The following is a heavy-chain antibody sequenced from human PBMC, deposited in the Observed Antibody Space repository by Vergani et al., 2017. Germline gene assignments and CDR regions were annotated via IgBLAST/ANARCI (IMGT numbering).Heavy chain of an antibody. J-gene: IGHJ5*02. CDR3: ARLGGCTNGVCADGWFDP. D-gene: IGHD2-8*01. V-gene: IGHV3-74*01. Sequence: EVQLLESGGGLVQPGGSLRLSCAASGFTFSSYWMHWVRQAPGKGLVWVSRMNSDGSSTSYADSVKGRFTISRDNAKNTLYLQMNSLRAEDTAVYYCARLGGCTNGVCADGWFDPWGQGTLVTVSS. CDR2: MNSDGSST. CDR1: GFTFSSYW.